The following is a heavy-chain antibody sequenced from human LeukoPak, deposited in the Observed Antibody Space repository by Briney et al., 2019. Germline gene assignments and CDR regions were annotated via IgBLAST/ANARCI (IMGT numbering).Heavy chain of an antibody. Sequence: PGGSLRLSCAASGFTFSSYGMSWVRQAPGKGLEWVSAISGSGGSTYYADSVKGRFTISRDNSKNTVYLQMNSLRAEDAAVYYCAKVKQWLVYYFDYWGQGTLVTVSS. CDR2: ISGSGGST. J-gene: IGHJ4*02. CDR1: GFTFSSYG. D-gene: IGHD6-19*01. CDR3: AKVKQWLVYYFDY. V-gene: IGHV3-23*01.